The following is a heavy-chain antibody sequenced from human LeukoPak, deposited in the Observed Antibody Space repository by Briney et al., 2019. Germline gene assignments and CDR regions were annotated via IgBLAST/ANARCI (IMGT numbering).Heavy chain of an antibody. CDR2: IHYSGRT. D-gene: IGHD3-22*01. CDR3: ARLLDNDSSGDPDTFDM. J-gene: IGHJ3*02. Sequence: SETLSLTCSVSGGSISRHFWSWIRQPPGRGLDWIAFIHYSGRTKYNPSLQSRVTISIDTSENNFSLKLTSVTAADTAVYYCARLLDNDSSGDPDTFDMWGQGTVVSVSS. V-gene: IGHV4-59*11. CDR1: GGSISRHF.